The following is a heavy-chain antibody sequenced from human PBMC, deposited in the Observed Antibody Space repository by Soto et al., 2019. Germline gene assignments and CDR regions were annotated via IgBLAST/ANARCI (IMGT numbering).Heavy chain of an antibody. V-gene: IGHV4-39*01. CDR3: ARRKMEPKHSSGYLGVRSSYFDY. D-gene: IGHD3-22*01. J-gene: IGHJ4*02. CDR2: IYYSGST. CDR1: GGSISSSSYY. Sequence: SETLSLTCTVSGGSISSSSYYWGWIRQPPGKGLEWIGSIYYSGSTYYNPSLKSRVTISVDTSKNQFSLKLSSVTAADTAVYYCARRKMEPKHSSGYLGVRSSYFDYWGQGTLVTVSS.